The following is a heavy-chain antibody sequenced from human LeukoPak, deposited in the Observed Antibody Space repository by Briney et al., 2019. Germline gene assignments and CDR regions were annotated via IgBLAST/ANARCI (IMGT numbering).Heavy chain of an antibody. CDR3: ARDFGTTGWHTFDY. V-gene: IGHV6-1*01. CDR1: GDSVSSSA. Sequence: SQTLSLTCVVSGDSVSSSAWNWIRRSPSRGLEWLGRTYYRSKWYNDYAESMEGRMTISQDTSKNQYSLHLNSVTPDDTAVYYCARDFGTTGWHTFDYWGQGTLVTVSS. D-gene: IGHD6-19*01. J-gene: IGHJ4*02. CDR2: TYYRSKWYN.